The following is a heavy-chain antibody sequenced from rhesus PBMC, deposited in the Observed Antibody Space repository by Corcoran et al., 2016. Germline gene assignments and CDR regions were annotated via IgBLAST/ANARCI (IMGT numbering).Heavy chain of an antibody. CDR1: GFSLTTSGMG. D-gene: IGHD4-29*01. CDR3: ARRPVTTTFDY. V-gene: IGHV2-152*01. CDR2: IYWDDNK. Sequence: QVTLKESGPALVKPTQTLTLTCTFSGFSLTTSGMGVGWIRQPPGKALEWLALIYWDDNKRDNTSLKGRLTVSKDTSKNQVVLTMTNMDPMDTATYYCARRPVTTTFDYWGQGVLVTVSS. J-gene: IGHJ4*01.